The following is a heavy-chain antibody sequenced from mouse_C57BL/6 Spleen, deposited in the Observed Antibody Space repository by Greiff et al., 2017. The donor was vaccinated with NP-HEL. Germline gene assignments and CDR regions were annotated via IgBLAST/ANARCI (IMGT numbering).Heavy chain of an antibody. V-gene: IGHV1-55*01. J-gene: IGHJ4*01. CDR2: IYPGSGST. D-gene: IGHD2-3*01. Sequence: QVQLKQPGAELVKPGASVKMSCKASGYTFTSYWITWVKQRPGQGLEWIGDIYPGSGSTNYNEKFKSKATLTVDTSSSTAYMQLSSLTSEDSAVYYCAREGDGYYHYYAMDYWGQGTSVTVSS. CDR1: GYTFTSYW. CDR3: AREGDGYYHYYAMDY.